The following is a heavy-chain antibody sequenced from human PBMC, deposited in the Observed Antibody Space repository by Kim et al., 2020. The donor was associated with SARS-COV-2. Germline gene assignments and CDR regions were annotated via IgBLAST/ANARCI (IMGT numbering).Heavy chain of an antibody. CDR3: ARGLGMTMVFSKSYYTDV. J-gene: IGHJ6*03. V-gene: IGHV1-8*01. CDR1: GYTFTSYD. Sequence: ASVKVSCKASGYTFTSYDINWVRQATGQGLEWMGWMNPNSGNSGYAQKFQGRVTMTRNTSISTAYMELSSLRSEYTAVYYCARGLGMTMVFSKSYYTDVWGKGTTITVS. CDR2: MNPNSGNS. D-gene: IGHD2-8*01.